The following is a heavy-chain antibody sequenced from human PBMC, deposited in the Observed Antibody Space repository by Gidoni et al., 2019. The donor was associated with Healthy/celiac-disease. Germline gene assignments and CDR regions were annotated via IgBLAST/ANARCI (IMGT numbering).Heavy chain of an antibody. D-gene: IGHD2-2*01. J-gene: IGHJ6*02. Sequence: QVQLVQSGAEVKKPGASVKVSCKASGYTFTSYDINWVRQATGQGREWMGWMNPNSGNTGYAQKFQGRVTMTRNTSISTAYMELSSLRSEDTAVYYCASRGYCSSTSCYLRGNYYYGMDVWGQGTTVTVSS. CDR3: ASRGYCSSTSCYLRGNYYYGMDV. CDR1: GYTFTSYD. V-gene: IGHV1-8*01. CDR2: MNPNSGNT.